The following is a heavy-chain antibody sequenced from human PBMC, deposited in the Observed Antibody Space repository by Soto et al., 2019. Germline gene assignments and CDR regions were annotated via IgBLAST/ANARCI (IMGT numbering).Heavy chain of an antibody. V-gene: IGHV4-34*01. D-gene: IGHD2-15*01. CDR2: INHSGST. CDR1: GVYLGGYY. CDR3: ARGAADIVVVVAAASVWFDP. J-gene: IGHJ5*02. Sequence: LTRAWSGYGVYLGGYYMSWIRQPPGKGLEWIGEINHSGSTNYNPSLKSRVTISVDTSKNQFSLKLSSVTAADTAVYYCARGAADIVVVVAAASVWFDPWGQGTLVTVSS.